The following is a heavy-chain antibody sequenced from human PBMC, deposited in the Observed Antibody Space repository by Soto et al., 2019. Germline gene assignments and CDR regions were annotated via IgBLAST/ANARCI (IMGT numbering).Heavy chain of an antibody. D-gene: IGHD2-8*01. V-gene: IGHV3-30-3*01. CDR1: GFTFSSYA. J-gene: IGHJ5*02. CDR2: ISYDGSNK. Sequence: PGGSLRLSCAASGFTFSSYAMHWVRQAPGKGLEWVAVISYDGSNKYYADSVKGRFTISRDNSKNTLYLQMNSLRAEDTAVYYCARETRMGWFDPWGQGTLVTVSS. CDR3: ARETRMGWFDP.